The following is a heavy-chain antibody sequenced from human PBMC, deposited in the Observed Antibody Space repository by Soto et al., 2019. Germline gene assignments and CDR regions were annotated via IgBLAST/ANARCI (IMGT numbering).Heavy chain of an antibody. V-gene: IGHV3-30*03. CDR2: LSHDGTIT. D-gene: IGHD6-19*01. Sequence: QVQLVESGGGVVQPGRSLRLSCAASGFTFNNYGMHWVRQAPGKGLEWVAILSHDGTITHYGDSVRGRFTVSRDESKNTLYLQMNSLRPEDTAVYYCARDWGSSGWFNWFDPWGQGTLVTVSS. CDR3: ARDWGSSGWFNWFDP. J-gene: IGHJ5*02. CDR1: GFTFNNYG.